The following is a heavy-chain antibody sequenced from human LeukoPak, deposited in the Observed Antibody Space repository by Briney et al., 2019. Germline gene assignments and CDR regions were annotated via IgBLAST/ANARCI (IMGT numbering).Heavy chain of an antibody. J-gene: IGHJ4*02. CDR2: IYPRDGST. CDR1: GYSFTSNY. CDR3: ARNQEAFDY. Sequence: ASVKVSCKASGYSFTSNYIHWVRQAPGQGLEWMGMIYPRDGSTSYAQKFQGRVTVTRDTSTSTVHMELSGLRSEDTAVYYCARNQEAFDYWGQGTLVTVSS. V-gene: IGHV1-46*01.